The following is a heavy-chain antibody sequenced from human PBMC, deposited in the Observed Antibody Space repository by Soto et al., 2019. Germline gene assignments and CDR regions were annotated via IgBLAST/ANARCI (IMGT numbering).Heavy chain of an antibody. J-gene: IGHJ4*02. V-gene: IGHV3-7*03. Sequence: EVQLVESGGGLVQPGGSLKLCCAASGFTFSNYWMSWVRQAPGKGLEWVASIKQDGSEKYYVDSVKGRFTISRDNTKNSMYRQMNSLRAADTAMYYCARETSFDFDDNAYYAHWGQGTLVTVSS. D-gene: IGHD3-22*01. CDR1: GFTFSNYW. CDR2: IKQDGSEK. CDR3: ARETSFDFDDNAYYAH.